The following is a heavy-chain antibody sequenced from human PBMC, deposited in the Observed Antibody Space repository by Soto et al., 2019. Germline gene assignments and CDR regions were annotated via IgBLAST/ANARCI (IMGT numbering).Heavy chain of an antibody. CDR3: TRRTSSITMVRGAHYYYRMDV. D-gene: IGHD3-10*01. Sequence: GGSLRLSCAASGFTFSGSAMHWVRQASGKGLEWVGRIRSKANSYATAYAASVKGRFTISRDDSKNTAYLQMNSLKTEDTAVYYCTRRTSSITMVRGAHYYYRMDVWGQGTTVTVSS. J-gene: IGHJ6*02. CDR1: GFTFSGSA. V-gene: IGHV3-73*01. CDR2: IRSKANSYAT.